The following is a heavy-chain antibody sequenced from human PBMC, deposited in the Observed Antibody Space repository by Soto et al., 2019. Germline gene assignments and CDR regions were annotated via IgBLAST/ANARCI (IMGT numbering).Heavy chain of an antibody. V-gene: IGHV6-1*01. D-gene: IGHD2-15*01. CDR2: TYYRSKWYN. CDR3: ASSGGYCSGGSCYGLGMDV. J-gene: IGHJ6*02. CDR1: GDSVSSNSAA. Sequence: QSQTLSLTCAISGDSVSSNSAAWNWIRQSPSRGLEWLGRTYYRSKWYNDYAVSVKSRITINPDTSKNQFSLQLNSVTPEDTAVYYCASSGGYCSGGSCYGLGMDVWGQGTTVTVSS.